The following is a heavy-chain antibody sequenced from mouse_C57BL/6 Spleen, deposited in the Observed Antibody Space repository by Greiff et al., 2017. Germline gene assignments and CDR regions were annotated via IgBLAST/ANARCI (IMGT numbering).Heavy chain of an antibody. CDR3: ARVYYGKPFDY. J-gene: IGHJ2*01. CDR1: GYSITSGYY. CDR2: ISYDGSN. D-gene: IGHD2-1*01. Sequence: EVQLQESGPGLVKPSQSLSLTCSVTGYSITSGYYWNWIRQFPGNKLEWMGYISYDGSNNYNPSLKNRISITRDTSKNQFFLKLNSVTTEDTATYYCARVYYGKPFDYWGQGTTLTVSS. V-gene: IGHV3-6*01.